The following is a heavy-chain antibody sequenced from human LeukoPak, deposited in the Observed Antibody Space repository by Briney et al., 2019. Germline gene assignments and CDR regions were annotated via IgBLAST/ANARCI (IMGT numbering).Heavy chain of an antibody. CDR3: ARLSGSYWPPGY. CDR1: GGSISGYY. J-gene: IGHJ4*02. D-gene: IGHD1-26*01. Sequence: PSETLSLTCTVSGGSISGYYWSWIRQPPGKGLEWIGYIYYSGSTNYNPSLKSRVTISVDTSKDQFSLKLSFVTAADTAVYYCARLSGSYWPPGYWGQGTLVTVSS. CDR2: IYYSGST. V-gene: IGHV4-59*08.